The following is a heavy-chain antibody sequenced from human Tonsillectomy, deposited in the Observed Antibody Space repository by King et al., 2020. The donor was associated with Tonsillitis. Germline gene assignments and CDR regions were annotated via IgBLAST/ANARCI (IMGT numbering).Heavy chain of an antibody. J-gene: IGHJ3*02. CDR1: GGPINSGGYY. CDR2: IHYSGNT. Sequence: HVPLQESGPGLVKPSQTLSLSCTVSGGPINSGGYYWTWIRQHPGKGLEWIGYIHYSGNTYYNSSLKSRVTLSVDTSKNQFSLKLTSVTAADTAVYYCARDNGGNDAFDIWGQGTMVTVFS. CDR3: ARDNGGNDAFDI. V-gene: IGHV4-31*03. D-gene: IGHD3-10*01.